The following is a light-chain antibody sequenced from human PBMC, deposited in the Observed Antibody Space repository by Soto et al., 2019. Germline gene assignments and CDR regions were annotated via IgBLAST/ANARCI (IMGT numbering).Light chain of an antibody. V-gene: IGLV2-14*01. CDR2: EVS. CDR1: SSDISIYNY. J-gene: IGLJ1*01. Sequence: QSVLTQPASVSGSPGQSITISCIGTSSDISIYNYVSWYQQHPGKAPKLIIYEVSNRPSGISNRFSGGKSGNTASLTISGLQVEDEADYYCCSYTSSTNYVFGAGTKLTVL. CDR3: CSYTSSTNYV.